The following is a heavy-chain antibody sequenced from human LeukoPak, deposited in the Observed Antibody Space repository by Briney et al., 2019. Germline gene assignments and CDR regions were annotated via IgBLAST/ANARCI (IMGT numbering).Heavy chain of an antibody. CDR3: ARAKWLGGFDY. J-gene: IGHJ4*02. V-gene: IGHV3-64*01. CDR1: GFTFSSYA. D-gene: IGHD6-19*01. CDR2: ISSNGGST. Sequence: GGSLRLSCAASGFTFSSYAMHCVRQAPGKGLEYVSAISSNGGSTYYANSVKGRFTISRDNSKNTLYLQMGSLRAEDMAVYYCARAKWLGGFDYWGQGTLVTVSS.